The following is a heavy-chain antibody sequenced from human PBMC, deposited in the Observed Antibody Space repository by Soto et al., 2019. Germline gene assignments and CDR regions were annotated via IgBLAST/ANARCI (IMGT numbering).Heavy chain of an antibody. CDR3: AKGGTMVGVQRWFGP. Sequence: EVRLLESGGGLVQPGGSLRLSCAASGFTFRDYAMTWVRQAPGKGLEWVSGINDDGRSTYYADSVKGRFTISRDNSKNTVYLEMNSQRVEDTAVYYCAKGGTMVGVQRWFGPWGQGTLATVSS. J-gene: IGHJ5*02. CDR1: GFTFRDYA. V-gene: IGHV3-23*01. CDR2: INDDGRST. D-gene: IGHD3-3*01.